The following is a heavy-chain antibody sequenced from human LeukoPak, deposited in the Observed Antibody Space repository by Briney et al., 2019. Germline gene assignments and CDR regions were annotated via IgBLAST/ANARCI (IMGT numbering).Heavy chain of an antibody. J-gene: IGHJ4*02. CDR1: GFRFSSYV. Sequence: GGSLRLSCAASGFRFSSYVMSWVRQAPGKGLEYVSSIDGSDGASYYADSVKGGFTISRDNSKNTLFLQMNSLRVEDTAVYYCARVDSGNYDYWGQGTLLTVSS. CDR2: IDGSDGAS. CDR3: ARVDSGNYDY. D-gene: IGHD1-26*01. V-gene: IGHV3-23*01.